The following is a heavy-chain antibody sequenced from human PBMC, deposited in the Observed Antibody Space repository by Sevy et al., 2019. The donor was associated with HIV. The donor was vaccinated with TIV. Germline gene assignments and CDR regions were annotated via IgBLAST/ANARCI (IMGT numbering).Heavy chain of an antibody. Sequence: GGSLRLSCAGSGFTFSDAWMNWVRQAPGQGLEWVGRIKSKTNGGTTYYATPVKGRFTVSRDDSQNTLYLEMNSLKTEDTALYYCTTEYRGSLNVWGQGTTVTVSS. CDR3: TTEYRGSLNV. CDR1: GFTFSDAW. J-gene: IGHJ6*02. V-gene: IGHV3-15*07. D-gene: IGHD1-26*01. CDR2: IKSKTNGGTT.